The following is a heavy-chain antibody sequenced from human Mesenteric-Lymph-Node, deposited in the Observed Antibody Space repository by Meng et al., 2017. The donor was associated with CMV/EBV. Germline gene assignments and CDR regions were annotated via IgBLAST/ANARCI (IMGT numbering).Heavy chain of an antibody. V-gene: IGHV3-21*01. D-gene: IGHD3-10*01. J-gene: IGHJ4*02. CDR1: FSSYI. CDR3: ARAPSDYGSGTYYPRHFDY. CDR2: LISSSVYI. Sequence: FSSYIMNWVGQAQGKGLEWVSSLISSSVYIYYADSVKGRFTISRDNARNSLYLQMNSLGAEDTAVYYCARAPSDYGSGTYYPRHFDYWGQGTLVTVSS.